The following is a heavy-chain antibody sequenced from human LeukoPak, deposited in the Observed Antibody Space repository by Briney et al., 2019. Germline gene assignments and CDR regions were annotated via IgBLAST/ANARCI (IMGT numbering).Heavy chain of an antibody. V-gene: IGHV3-9*01. Sequence: GGSLRLSCAASGFTFDDYAIHWVRQAPGKGLEWVSGISWNSGSVGYADSVKGRFTISRDNAKNSLYLQMNSLRAEDTALYYCAKGYSSSGTDAFDIWGQGTMVAVSS. CDR1: GFTFDDYA. D-gene: IGHD6-13*01. CDR3: AKGYSSSGTDAFDI. J-gene: IGHJ3*02. CDR2: ISWNSGSV.